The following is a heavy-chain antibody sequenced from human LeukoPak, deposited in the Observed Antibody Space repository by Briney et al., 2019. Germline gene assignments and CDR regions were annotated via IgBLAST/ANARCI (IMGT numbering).Heavy chain of an antibody. CDR1: GFNFRTFG. CDR3: MSKPILGGADY. D-gene: IGHD1-26*01. Sequence: PGGSLRLSCATSGFNFRTFGTHWLRQAPGKGLEWVAFIQVDGSKGSYADSVRGRFTISRDNSKNTLYLQMRSLRVDDTGFYYCMSKPILGGADYWGQGSLVTVSS. J-gene: IGHJ4*02. CDR2: IQVDGSKG. V-gene: IGHV3-30*02.